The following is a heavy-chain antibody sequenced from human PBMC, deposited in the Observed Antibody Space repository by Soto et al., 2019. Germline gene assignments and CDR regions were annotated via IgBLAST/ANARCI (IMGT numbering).Heavy chain of an antibody. Sequence: PSETLSLTCTVSGGSISSYYWSWIRQPPGKGLEWIGEIYHSGSTNYNPSLKSRVTISVDKSKNQFSLKLSSVTAADTAVYYCARFSSSSTINWFDPWGQGPLVTVSS. CDR2: IYHSGST. D-gene: IGHD6-6*01. CDR3: ARFSSSSTINWFDP. J-gene: IGHJ5*02. V-gene: IGHV4-59*12. CDR1: GGSISSYY.